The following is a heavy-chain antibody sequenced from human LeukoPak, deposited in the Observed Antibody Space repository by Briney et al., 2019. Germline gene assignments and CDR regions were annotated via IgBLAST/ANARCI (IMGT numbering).Heavy chain of an antibody. D-gene: IGHD4-17*01. J-gene: IGHJ4*02. Sequence: PGGSLRLSCAASGFTFSSYWMSWVRQAPGKGLEWVAKINQDGSDKYYVDSVKGRFTISKDNAKNSLYLQMNSLRAEDTAVYYCAKDDLNYGDYPSVYDYWGQGTLVTVSS. CDR1: GFTFSSYW. V-gene: IGHV3-7*03. CDR3: AKDDLNYGDYPSVYDY. CDR2: INQDGSDK.